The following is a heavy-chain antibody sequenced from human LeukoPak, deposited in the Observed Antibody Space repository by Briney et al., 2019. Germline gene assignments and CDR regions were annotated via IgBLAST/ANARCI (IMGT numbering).Heavy chain of an antibody. CDR1: GFTFSSYE. CDR3: AKEERTVTTPYYYYMDV. J-gene: IGHJ6*03. D-gene: IGHD4-17*01. V-gene: IGHV3-23*01. Sequence: GGSLRLSCAASGFTFSSYEMNWVRQAPGKGLEWVSAISGSGGSTYYADSVKGRFTISRDNSKNTLYLQMNSLRAEDTAVYYCAKEERTVTTPYYYYMDVWGKGTTVTVSS. CDR2: ISGSGGST.